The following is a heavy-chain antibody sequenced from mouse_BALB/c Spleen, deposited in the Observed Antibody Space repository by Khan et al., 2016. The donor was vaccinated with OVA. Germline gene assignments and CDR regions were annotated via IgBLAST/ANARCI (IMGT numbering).Heavy chain of an antibody. D-gene: IGHD1-1*01. CDR1: GYSITSDYA. J-gene: IGHJ2*01. CDR3: ARVYGGEFDQ. V-gene: IGHV3-2*02. CDR2: ISYSGNT. Sequence: EVQLQESGPGLVKPSQSLSLTCTVTGYSITSDYAWNWIRQFPGNKLEWMGFISYSGNTNYNPSLKSRFSITRDTSKNQFFLQLNSVTTEDTATYYCARVYGGEFDQRGQGTTLTVSS.